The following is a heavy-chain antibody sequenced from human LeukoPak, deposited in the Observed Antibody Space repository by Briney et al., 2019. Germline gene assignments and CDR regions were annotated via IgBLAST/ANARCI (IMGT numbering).Heavy chain of an antibody. V-gene: IGHV1-69*13. CDR2: IIPIFGTA. CDR1: GGTFGSYA. Sequence: SVKVSCKASGGTFGSYAISWVRQAPGQGLEWMGGIIPIFGTANYAQKFQGRVTITADESTSTAYMELSSLRSEDTAVYYCARDYYDSSGYSARYAFDIWGQGTMVTVSS. CDR3: ARDYYDSSGYSARYAFDI. J-gene: IGHJ3*02. D-gene: IGHD3-22*01.